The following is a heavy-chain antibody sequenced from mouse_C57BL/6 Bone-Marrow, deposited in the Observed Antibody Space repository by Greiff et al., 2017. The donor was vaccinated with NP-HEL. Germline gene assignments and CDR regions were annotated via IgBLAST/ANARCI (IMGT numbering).Heavy chain of an antibody. J-gene: IGHJ3*01. V-gene: IGHV1-7*01. CDR2: INPSSGYT. CDR1: GYTFSSYW. CDR3: TRCLRRGCFAY. Sequence: QVQLQQSGAELAKPGASVKLSCKASGYTFSSYWMHWVTQRPGQGLDWIGYINPSSGYTKYNQKVKVKATFTADKSTITAYMQLSSLSYEVSAVYYCTRCLRRGCFAYWGQGTLVTVSA. D-gene: IGHD2-12*01.